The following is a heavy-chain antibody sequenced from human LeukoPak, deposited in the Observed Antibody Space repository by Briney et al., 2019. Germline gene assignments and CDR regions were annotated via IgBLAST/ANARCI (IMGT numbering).Heavy chain of an antibody. V-gene: IGHV5-51*01. D-gene: IGHD1-1*01. CDR3: ARLLRYGGYFDS. Sequence: GESLKISCKGSGYNFMNYWIGWVRQMPGKGLECMGVIYPGDSDTRYSPSFQGQVTISADKSINTAYLQWGSLKASDTAMFYCARLLRYGGYFDSWGQGTLVTVSS. J-gene: IGHJ4*02. CDR1: GYNFMNYW. CDR2: IYPGDSDT.